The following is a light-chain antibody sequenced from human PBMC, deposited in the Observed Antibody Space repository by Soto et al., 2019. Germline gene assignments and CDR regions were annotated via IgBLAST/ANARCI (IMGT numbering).Light chain of an antibody. CDR2: GNS. Sequence: QSVLTQPPSVSGAPGQRVTISCTGSSSNIGAGYDVHWYQQLPGTAPKLLIYGNSNRPSGVPDRFSGSKSGTSASLAITGLHAEDEADDYCQSYDRSLSALVFGGGTKLTVL. CDR3: QSYDRSLSALV. CDR1: SSNIGAGYD. J-gene: IGLJ2*01. V-gene: IGLV1-40*01.